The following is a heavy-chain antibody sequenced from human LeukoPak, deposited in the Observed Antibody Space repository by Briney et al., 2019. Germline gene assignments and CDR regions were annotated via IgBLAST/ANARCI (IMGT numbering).Heavy chain of an antibody. Sequence: SETLSLTCTVSGGSISSYYWSWIRQPAGKGLEWIGRIYTSGSTNYNPSLKSRVTMSVDTSKNQFSLKLSSVTAADTAVYYCASIGRYDFWSGYIYWGQGTLVTVSS. V-gene: IGHV4-4*07. J-gene: IGHJ4*02. CDR3: ASIGRYDFWSGYIY. CDR1: GGSISSYY. CDR2: IYTSGST. D-gene: IGHD3-3*01.